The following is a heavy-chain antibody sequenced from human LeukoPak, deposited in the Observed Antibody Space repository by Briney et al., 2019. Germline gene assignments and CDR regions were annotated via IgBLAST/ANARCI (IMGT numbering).Heavy chain of an antibody. CDR1: GLAFSSHA. Sequence: PGGSLRLSWEGSGLAFSSHAMTWVSQAPGKGLEWVSAISGSGGSTYYADSVKGRFTISRDNSKNTLYLQMNSLRAEDTAVYYCAKDGGYCSSTSCYADYWGQGTLVTVSS. CDR3: AKDGGYCSSTSCYADY. CDR2: ISGSGGST. V-gene: IGHV3-23*01. J-gene: IGHJ4*02. D-gene: IGHD2-2*01.